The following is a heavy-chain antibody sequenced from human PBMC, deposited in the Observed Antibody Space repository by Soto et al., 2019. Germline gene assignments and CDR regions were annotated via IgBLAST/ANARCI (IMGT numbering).Heavy chain of an antibody. CDR2: ISAYNGNT. D-gene: IGHD6-13*01. CDR1: GYTFNSYG. Sequence: ASVKVSCKASGYTFNSYGISWLRQAPGQGLEWMGWISAYNGNTNYAQKLQGRVTMTTDTSTSTAYMELRSLRSDDTAVYYCAKQQLESNWFDPWGQGTLVTVSS. CDR3: AKQQLESNWFDP. J-gene: IGHJ5*02. V-gene: IGHV1-18*01.